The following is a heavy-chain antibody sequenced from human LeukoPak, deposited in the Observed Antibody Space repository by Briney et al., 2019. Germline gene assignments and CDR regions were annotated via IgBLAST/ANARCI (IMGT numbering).Heavy chain of an antibody. CDR3: AAYSSGWSPRTYYFDY. V-gene: IGHV3-21*04. CDR1: GFIFRNYT. CDR2: ISSSSGYI. Sequence: GGSLRLSCAASGFIFRNYTMNWVRQAPGKGLEFVSSISSSSGYIYHADSVRGRFTISRDNAENSLYLQMNSLRAEDTAVYYCAAYSSGWSPRTYYFDYWGQGTLVTVSS. J-gene: IGHJ4*02. D-gene: IGHD6-19*01.